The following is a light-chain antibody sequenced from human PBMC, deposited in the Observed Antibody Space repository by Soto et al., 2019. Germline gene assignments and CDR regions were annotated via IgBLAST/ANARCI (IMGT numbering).Light chain of an antibody. CDR3: QQYGSSGT. J-gene: IGKJ1*01. V-gene: IGKV3-20*01. Sequence: EIVLTKSPGTLSLSPGERATLSCRAGQSVSNNYVAWYQQKPGQAPRLIIYGASNRATGIPDRSSGSGSGTDFTLTISRLEPEDVAVYYWQQYGSSGTFGQGTKVDIK. CDR1: QSVSNNY. CDR2: GAS.